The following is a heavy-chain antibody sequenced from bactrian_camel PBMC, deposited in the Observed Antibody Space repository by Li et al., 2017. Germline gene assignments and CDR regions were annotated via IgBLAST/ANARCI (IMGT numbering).Heavy chain of an antibody. CDR2: IDSDGTT. D-gene: IGHD4*01. CDR3: ATGPYYSDYVSLPGDY. V-gene: IGHV3S53*01. CDR1: GNTYTSSC. Sequence: HVQLVESGGGSVQAGGSLRLSCAASGNTYTSSCMAWFRQAPGKERERVARIDSDGTTLYADSVKGRFTISKDKGRNTLVLQMNSLKPADTAMYYCATGPYYSDYVSLPGDYWGQGTQVTVS. J-gene: IGHJ4*01.